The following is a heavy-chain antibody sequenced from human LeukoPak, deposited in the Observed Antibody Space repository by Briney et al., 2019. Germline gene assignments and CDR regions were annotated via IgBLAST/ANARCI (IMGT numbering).Heavy chain of an antibody. CDR2: INPNSGGT. CDR3: ARALTVGGSSGWYPDY. Sequence: ASVKVSCRASGYTFTGYYMHWVRQAPGQGLEWMGRINPNSGGTNYSQKFQVRVTMTRDTSISTAYMELSRLRSDDTAVYYCARALTVGGSSGWYPDYWGQGTLVTVSS. D-gene: IGHD6-19*01. V-gene: IGHV1-2*06. J-gene: IGHJ4*02. CDR1: GYTFTGYY.